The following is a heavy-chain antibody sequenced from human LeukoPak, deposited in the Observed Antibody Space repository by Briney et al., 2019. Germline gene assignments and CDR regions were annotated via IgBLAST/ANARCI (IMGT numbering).Heavy chain of an antibody. V-gene: IGHV3-9*01. CDR2: ISGNGGGI. J-gene: IGHJ4*02. Sequence: GGALRLSWEGSGLTFNEYGMRGVRHGPGKGVEGVSGISGNGGGIGYADPVKGRFTISRDNAKTSLYLQMNSLRVEDTALYSCAKELIITGRKYYFDYWGQGTLVTVSS. CDR1: GLTFNEYG. CDR3: AKELIITGRKYYFDY. D-gene: IGHD3-22*01.